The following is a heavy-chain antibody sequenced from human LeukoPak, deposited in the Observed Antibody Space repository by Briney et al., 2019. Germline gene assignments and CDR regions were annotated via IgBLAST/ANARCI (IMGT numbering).Heavy chain of an antibody. CDR1: GGTFSSYA. CDR2: IIPIFGTA. Sequence: SVKVSCKASGGTFSSYAISWVRQAPGQGLEWMGGIIPIFGTANYAQEFQGRVTITADESTSTAYMELSSLRSEDTAVYYCARGGIFPSGGMDVWGQGTTVTVSS. J-gene: IGHJ6*02. D-gene: IGHD2-15*01. V-gene: IGHV1-69*13. CDR3: ARGGIFPSGGMDV.